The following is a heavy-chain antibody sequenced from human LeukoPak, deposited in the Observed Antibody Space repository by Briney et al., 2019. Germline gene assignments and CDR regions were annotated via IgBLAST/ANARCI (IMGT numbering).Heavy chain of an antibody. CDR2: IYYTGST. CDR1: GDSISSNSYY. CDR3: ARIGYSSSWYQTHYYYYYGMDV. D-gene: IGHD6-13*01. Sequence: SETLSLTCTVSGDSISSNSYYWGWIRQPPGKGLEWIGSIYYTGSTYYNPSLKSRVTISVDTSKNQFSLKLSSVTAADTAVYYCARIGYSSSWYQTHYYYYYGMDVWGQGTTVTVSS. J-gene: IGHJ6*02. V-gene: IGHV4-39*01.